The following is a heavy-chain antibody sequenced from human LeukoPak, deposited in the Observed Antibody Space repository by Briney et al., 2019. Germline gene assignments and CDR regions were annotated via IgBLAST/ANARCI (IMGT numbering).Heavy chain of an antibody. V-gene: IGHV1-2*02. J-gene: IGHJ4*02. D-gene: IGHD2-2*01. CDR1: GYTFTDYY. CDR3: ARANFLYCSSTTCLFDY. Sequence: ASVKVSCKASGYTFTDYYMHWVRQAPGQGFEWMGWINPNDGDTNYAQKFQGRVTMTRDTSISTAHMEVSKLRSDDTAVYYCARANFLYCSSTTCLFDYWGQGTLVTVSS. CDR2: INPNDGDT.